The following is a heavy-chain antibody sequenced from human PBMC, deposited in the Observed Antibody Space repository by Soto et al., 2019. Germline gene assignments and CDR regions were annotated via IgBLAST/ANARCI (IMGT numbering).Heavy chain of an antibody. Sequence: PGGSLRLSCAASGFTFSSYAMHWVRQAPGKGLGWVAVISYDGSNKYYADSVKGRFTISRDNSKNTLYLQMNSLRAEDTAVYYCARDPLGYYGSGSYTDYWGQGTLVTVSS. D-gene: IGHD3-10*01. CDR1: GFTFSSYA. J-gene: IGHJ4*02. CDR2: ISYDGSNK. CDR3: ARDPLGYYGSGSYTDY. V-gene: IGHV3-30-3*01.